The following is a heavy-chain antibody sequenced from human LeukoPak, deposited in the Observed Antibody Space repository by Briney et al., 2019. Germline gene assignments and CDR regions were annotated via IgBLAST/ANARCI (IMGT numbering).Heavy chain of an antibody. J-gene: IGHJ4*02. CDR3: AKIRFGEFKYFDY. CDR2: ISGRDGST. D-gene: IGHD3-10*01. CDR1: GFTFSSYV. Sequence: PGGSLRLSCAASGFTFSSYVMSWVRQAPGKGLEWVSAISGRDGSTYYADSVKGRFTISRDNSKNTLYLQMNSLRAEDTAVYYCAKIRFGEFKYFDYWRQGTLVTVSS. V-gene: IGHV3-23*01.